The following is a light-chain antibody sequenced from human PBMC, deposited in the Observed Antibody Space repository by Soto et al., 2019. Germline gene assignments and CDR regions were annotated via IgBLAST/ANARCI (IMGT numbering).Light chain of an antibody. V-gene: IGLV2-11*01. CDR1: SSDVGGYNY. Sequence: QSALTQPRSVSGSPGQSVTISCTGTSSDVGGYNYVSWYQQHPGKAPKLMIYDVSKRPSGVPDRFSGSKSGNTASLTISGLQAEDEADYYCGSYAGSYPWIFGGGTQLTVL. J-gene: IGLJ2*01. CDR2: DVS. CDR3: GSYAGSYPWI.